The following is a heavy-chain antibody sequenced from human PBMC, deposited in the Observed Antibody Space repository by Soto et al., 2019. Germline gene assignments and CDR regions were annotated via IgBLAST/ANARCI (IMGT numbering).Heavy chain of an antibody. CDR1: GGSISSYY. D-gene: IGHD3-22*01. V-gene: IGHV4-59*01. Sequence: SETLSLTCTVSGGSISSYYWSWIRQPPGKGLEWIGYIYYSGSTNYNPSLKSRVTISVDTSKNQFSLKLSSVTAADTAVYYCARDGVISSSKASNWFDPWGQGTLVTVSS. J-gene: IGHJ5*02. CDR2: IYYSGST. CDR3: ARDGVISSSKASNWFDP.